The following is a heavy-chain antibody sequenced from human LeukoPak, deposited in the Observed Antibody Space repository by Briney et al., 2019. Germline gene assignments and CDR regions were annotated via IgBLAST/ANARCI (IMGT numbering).Heavy chain of an antibody. CDR1: GFTFSSYG. CDR3: AKDGPRYCSGGSCYYHDY. D-gene: IGHD2-15*01. Sequence: SGGSLRLSCAASGFTFSSYGMHWVRQAPGKGLEWVALIWYDGSKQYYADSVKGRFTISRDNSKNTLHLQMNSLRAEDTAVYYCAKDGPRYCSGGSCYYHDYWGQGTLVTVSS. CDR2: IWYDGSKQ. V-gene: IGHV3-33*06. J-gene: IGHJ4*02.